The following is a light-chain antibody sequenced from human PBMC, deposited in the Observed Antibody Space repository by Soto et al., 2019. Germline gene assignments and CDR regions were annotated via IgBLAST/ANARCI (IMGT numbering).Light chain of an antibody. V-gene: IGKV1-39*01. J-gene: IGKJ1*01. CDR1: QSISNH. CDR2: AAS. Sequence: DIQMTQSPSTLSGSVGDRVTITCRASQSISNHLNWYQQKPGKAPKLLIFAASSLQSGVPSRFSGSGSGTDFTLTISSLQPEDFATYYCQQSYSTLWTFGQGTKVDIK. CDR3: QQSYSTLWT.